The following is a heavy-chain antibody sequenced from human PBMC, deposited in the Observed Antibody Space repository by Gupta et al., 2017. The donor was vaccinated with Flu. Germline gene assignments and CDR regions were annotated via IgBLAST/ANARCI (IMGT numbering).Heavy chain of an antibody. D-gene: IGHD3-16*02. CDR2: IIPIFGTA. CDR3: ARETIMITFGGVIVSKAPFDY. J-gene: IGHJ4*02. Sequence: VRQAPGQGLEWMGGIIPIFGTANYAQKFQGRVTITADESTSTAYMELSSLRSEDTAVYYCARETIMITFGGVIVSKAPFDYWGQGTLVTVSS. V-gene: IGHV1-69*01.